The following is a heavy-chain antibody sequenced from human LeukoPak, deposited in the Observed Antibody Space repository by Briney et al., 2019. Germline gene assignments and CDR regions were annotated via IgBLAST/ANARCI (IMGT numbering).Heavy chain of an antibody. J-gene: IGHJ3*01. CDR3: ASDNISMNAFDA. Sequence: KPSETLSLTCTVSGDSFTTHYWRWVRQPQGRGLEWVGYISQLGSTNYNPSLKSRVTISIDTSKNEVSLMLTSVTAADTAVYYCASDNISMNAFDAWGQGTIVTVSS. V-gene: IGHV4-59*11. CDR2: ISQLGST. CDR1: GDSFTTHY. D-gene: IGHD3-22*01.